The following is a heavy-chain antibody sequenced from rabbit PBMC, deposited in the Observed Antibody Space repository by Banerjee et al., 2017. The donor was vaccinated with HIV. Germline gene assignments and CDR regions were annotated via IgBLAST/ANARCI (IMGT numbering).Heavy chain of an antibody. D-gene: IGHD2-1*01. CDR2: INAGSSGNT. V-gene: IGHV1S45*01. CDR1: GFSLSSSYY. J-gene: IGHJ4*01. CDR3: ARGDSDYGVNFNL. Sequence: QEQLVESGGGLVKPGASLTLTCTASGFSLSSSYYMCWVRQAPGKGLEWIACINAGSSGNTYVASWAKGRFTISKTSSTTVTLQMTSLTAADTATYFCARGDSDYGVNFNLWGQGTLVTVS.